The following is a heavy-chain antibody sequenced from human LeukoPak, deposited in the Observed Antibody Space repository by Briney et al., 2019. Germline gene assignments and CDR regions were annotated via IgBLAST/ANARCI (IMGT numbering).Heavy chain of an antibody. Sequence: ASVKVSCKASGGTFSSYAISWVRQAPGQGLEWMGGFIPIFGTANYAQKFQGRVTITADESTSTAYMELSSLRSDDTAVYYCARDYYDSSGYYVAYYFDYWGQGTLVTVSS. V-gene: IGHV1-69*01. CDR1: GGTFSSYA. D-gene: IGHD3-22*01. CDR3: ARDYYDSSGYYVAYYFDY. CDR2: FIPIFGTA. J-gene: IGHJ4*02.